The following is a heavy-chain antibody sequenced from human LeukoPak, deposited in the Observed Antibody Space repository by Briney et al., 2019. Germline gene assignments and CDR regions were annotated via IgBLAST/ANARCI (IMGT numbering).Heavy chain of an antibody. CDR2: IIPGGGPP. J-gene: IGHJ4*02. CDR3: AKDGAWLRFDD. D-gene: IGHD5-12*01. V-gene: IGHV3-23*01. Sequence: GGSLRLSCAGSGFPFFSHGMNWVGQAPGRGLEWVSGIIPGGGPPYSADAAKGRLSIPRDDFKNTLYLQMTTLSAEDTAVYYCAKDGAWLRFDDWGQGILVTVSS. CDR1: GFPFFSHG.